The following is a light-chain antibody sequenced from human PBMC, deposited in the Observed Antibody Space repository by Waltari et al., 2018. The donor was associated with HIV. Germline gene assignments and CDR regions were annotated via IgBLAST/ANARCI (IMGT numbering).Light chain of an antibody. V-gene: IGLV2-14*03. Sequence: QSALTQPASVSGSPGQSITISCTGSSTAVGGYNYVSWYQQHPGKSPRRMIYDVSPRPSGVSDRFSGAKSGDTASLTISGLQAEDEADYYCESYTSTSVWVFGGGTRLTVL. CDR3: ESYTSTSVWV. CDR2: DVS. CDR1: STAVGGYNY. J-gene: IGLJ3*02.